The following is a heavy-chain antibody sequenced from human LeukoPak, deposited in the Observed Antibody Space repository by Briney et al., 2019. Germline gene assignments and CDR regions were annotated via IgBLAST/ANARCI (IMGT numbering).Heavy chain of an antibody. D-gene: IGHD3-3*01. CDR2: IRYDGSNK. CDR3: AKVVGDFWSGYYFDY. V-gene: IGHV3-30*02. CDR1: GFTFSSYA. J-gene: IGHJ4*02. Sequence: GGSLRLSCAASGFTFSSYAMSWVRQAPGKGLEWVAFIRYDGSNKYYADSVKGRFTISRDNSKNTLYLQMNSLRAEDTAVYYCAKVVGDFWSGYYFDYWGQGTLVTVSS.